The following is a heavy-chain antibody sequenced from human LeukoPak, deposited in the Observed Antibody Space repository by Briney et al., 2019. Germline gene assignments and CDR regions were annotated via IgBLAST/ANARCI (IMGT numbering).Heavy chain of an antibody. CDR1: GGSISSSNW. J-gene: IGHJ5*02. CDR3: ARKASQLPGMLVPFDP. D-gene: IGHD2-2*01. CDR2: IYHSGST. V-gene: IGHV4-4*02. Sequence: NPSGTLSLTCAISGGSISSSNWWSWVRQPPGKGLEWIGEIYHSGSTNYNPSLKSRVTISVDKSKNQFSLKLSSVTAADTAVYYCARKASQLPGMLVPFDPWGQGTLVTVSS.